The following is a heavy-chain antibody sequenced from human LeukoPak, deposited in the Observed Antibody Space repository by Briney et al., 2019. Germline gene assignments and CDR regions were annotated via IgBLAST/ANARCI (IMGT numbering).Heavy chain of an antibody. V-gene: IGHV3-23*01. Sequence: GGSLRLSCAASGFTFSSNAMSWVRQAPGKGLEWVSVLTGNGGSTYYADFVKGRFTISRDNSKNTLSLQMNSLRAENTAVYYCAKDAVAPGSSGDYFDYWGQGTLVTVSS. CDR1: GFTFSSNA. J-gene: IGHJ4*02. CDR3: AKDAVAPGSSGDYFDY. D-gene: IGHD3-10*01. CDR2: LTGNGGST.